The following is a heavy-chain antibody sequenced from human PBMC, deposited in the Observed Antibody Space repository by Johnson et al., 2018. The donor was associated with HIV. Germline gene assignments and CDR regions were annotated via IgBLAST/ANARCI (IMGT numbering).Heavy chain of an antibody. CDR1: GFTFSSYG. Sequence: QVLLVESGGGVVQPGRSLRLSCAASGFTFSSYGMHWVRQAPGKGLEWVAVISYDGSNEYYGDSVKGLFSISRDNSKNTLYLQMNSLRAEDTAVYYCARVRQPVVDDAVDIWGQGTMVTVSS. J-gene: IGHJ3*02. CDR3: ARVRQPVVDDAVDI. CDR2: ISYDGSNE. V-gene: IGHV3-30*03. D-gene: IGHD2-15*01.